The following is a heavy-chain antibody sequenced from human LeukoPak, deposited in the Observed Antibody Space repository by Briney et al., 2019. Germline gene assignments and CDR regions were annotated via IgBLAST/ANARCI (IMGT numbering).Heavy chain of an antibody. Sequence: GASVKVFCKASGYTFTSYYMHWVRQAPGQGLEWMGIINPSGGSTSYAQKFQGRVTMTRDMSTSTVYMGLSSLRSEDTAVYYCARDPKDGSGNYYMDVWGKGTTVTVSS. CDR2: INPSGGST. J-gene: IGHJ6*03. V-gene: IGHV1-46*01. D-gene: IGHD3-10*01. CDR1: GYTFTSYY. CDR3: ARDPKDGSGNYYMDV.